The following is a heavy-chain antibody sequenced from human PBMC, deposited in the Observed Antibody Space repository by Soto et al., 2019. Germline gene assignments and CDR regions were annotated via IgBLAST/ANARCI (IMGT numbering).Heavy chain of an antibody. D-gene: IGHD3-10*01. CDR1: GASISSGW. CDR3: SSRVTDAPT. J-gene: IGHJ5*02. V-gene: IGHV4-4*02. CDR2: TLYSGRT. Sequence: QVQLQESGPGLVKPSGTLSLTCAVSGASISSGWWTWVRQPPGKGLEWIGETLYSGRTKYNSSLNSRVTISIDKSKKQFSLNLSSVPAADTAVYYCSSRVTDAPTWGQGTLVTVSS.